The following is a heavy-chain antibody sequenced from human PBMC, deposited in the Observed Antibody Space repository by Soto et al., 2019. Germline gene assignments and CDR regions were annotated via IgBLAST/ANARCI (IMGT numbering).Heavy chain of an antibody. V-gene: IGHV4-59*08. Sequence: PSETLSLTCTVSGGSISSYYWSWFRQPPGKGLEWMGYIFYSDSGSTSYNPSLQGRATISVDMSKNQFPLKLTSLTAADTAVYYCARAEIERTPRGIHRFFFALWGRGTLVTVSS. CDR3: ARAEIERTPRGIHRFFFAL. J-gene: IGHJ4*02. D-gene: IGHD3-10*01. CDR2: IFYSDSGST. CDR1: GGSISSYY.